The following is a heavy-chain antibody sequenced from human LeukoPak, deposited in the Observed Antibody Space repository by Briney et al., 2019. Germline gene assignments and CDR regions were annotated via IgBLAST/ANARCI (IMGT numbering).Heavy chain of an antibody. Sequence: SVKVSCKASGGTFSSYAISWVRQAPGQGLEWMGGIIPIFGTANYAQKFQGRVTITADKSTSTAYMELSSLRSEDTAVYYCARDTVLEWLLFDYWGQGTLVTVSS. D-gene: IGHD3-3*01. V-gene: IGHV1-69*06. CDR1: GGTFSSYA. J-gene: IGHJ4*02. CDR2: IIPIFGTA. CDR3: ARDTVLEWLLFDY.